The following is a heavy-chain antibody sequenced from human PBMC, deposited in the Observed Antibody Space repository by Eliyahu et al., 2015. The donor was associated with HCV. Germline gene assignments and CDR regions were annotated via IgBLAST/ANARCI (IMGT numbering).Heavy chain of an antibody. V-gene: IGHV3-33*01. J-gene: IGHJ4*02. CDR3: ARDRDGYHMDFDY. CDR2: IWYGGSNK. CDR1: GFTFSSYG. D-gene: IGHD5-24*01. Sequence: QVQLVESGGGVVQPGRSLRLSCAASGFTFSSYGMHWVRQAPGKGLEWVAVIWYGGSNKYYADSVKGRFTISRDNSKNTLYLQMNSLRAEDTAVYYCARDRDGYHMDFDYWGQGTLVTVSS.